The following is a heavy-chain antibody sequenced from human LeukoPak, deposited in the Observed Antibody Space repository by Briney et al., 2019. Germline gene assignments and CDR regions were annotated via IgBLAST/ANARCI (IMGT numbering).Heavy chain of an antibody. CDR1: GYTFSNYG. Sequence: ASVKVSCKSSGYTFSNYGITWVRQAPGHGLEWMGWISGHSGNTNYAQKFQDRATMTTDTSTSTVYMELRSLRFDDTAVYYCARDFAWGSGGAPIDDNWLDPWGQGILVTVSS. V-gene: IGHV1-18*01. CDR3: ARDFAWGSGGAPIDDNWLDP. D-gene: IGHD7-27*01. J-gene: IGHJ5*02. CDR2: ISGHSGNT.